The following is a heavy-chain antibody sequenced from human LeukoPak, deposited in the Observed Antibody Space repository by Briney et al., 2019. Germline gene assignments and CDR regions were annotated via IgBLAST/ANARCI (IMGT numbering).Heavy chain of an antibody. CDR3: AREPLDTSGYYYGTLDY. Sequence: GGSLRLSCAASGFTFSDFWMTWVRQAPGKGLEWVANIKQDGSEKYYVDSVKGRFTVSRDNADNSLFLQMNSLRGDDAAVYYCAREPLDTSGYYYGTLDYWGQGTLVTVSS. D-gene: IGHD3-22*01. J-gene: IGHJ4*02. V-gene: IGHV3-7*01. CDR1: GFTFSDFW. CDR2: IKQDGSEK.